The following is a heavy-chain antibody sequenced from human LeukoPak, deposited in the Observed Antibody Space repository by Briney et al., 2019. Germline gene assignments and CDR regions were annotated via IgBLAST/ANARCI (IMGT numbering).Heavy chain of an antibody. CDR1: GGTFSSYA. J-gene: IGHJ5*02. Sequence: SVKVSCKASGGTFSSYAISWVRQAPGQGLEWMGGIIPIFGTANYAQKYQGRVTITADESTSTAYMELSSLRPEDTAVYYCARVGCSGGSCYSNWFDPWGQGTLVTVSS. CDR3: ARVGCSGGSCYSNWFDP. CDR2: IIPIFGTA. D-gene: IGHD2-15*01. V-gene: IGHV1-69*13.